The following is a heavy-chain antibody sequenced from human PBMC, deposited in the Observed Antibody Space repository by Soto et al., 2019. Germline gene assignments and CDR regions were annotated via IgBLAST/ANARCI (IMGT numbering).Heavy chain of an antibody. J-gene: IGHJ4*01. D-gene: IGHD1-26*01. CDR1: GDSVSSNSAG. V-gene: IGHV6-1*01. CDR2: TYYRSKWYY. CDR3: ARGEQYSGRIFDY. Sequence: SQTLSLTCAITGDSVSSNSAGWSWVRQSPSRGLEWLGGTYYRSKWYYEYAVSVRGRITINPDTSKNQYSLQLNSVTPEDTAVYFCARGEQYSGRIFDYWGQRPLVTVAS.